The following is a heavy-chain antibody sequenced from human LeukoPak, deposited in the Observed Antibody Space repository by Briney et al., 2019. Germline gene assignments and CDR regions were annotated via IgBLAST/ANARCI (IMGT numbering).Heavy chain of an antibody. J-gene: IGHJ3*02. V-gene: IGHV1-69*04. D-gene: IGHD1-20*01. CDR3: ARGYNWNEGHEGDAFDI. CDR1: GGTFSSYA. Sequence: GASVKVSCKASGGTFSSYAISWVRQAPGQGLEWMGRIIPILGIANYAQKFQGRVTITADKSTSTAYMELSSLRSEDTAVYYCARGYNWNEGHEGDAFDIWGQGTMVTVSS. CDR2: IIPILGIA.